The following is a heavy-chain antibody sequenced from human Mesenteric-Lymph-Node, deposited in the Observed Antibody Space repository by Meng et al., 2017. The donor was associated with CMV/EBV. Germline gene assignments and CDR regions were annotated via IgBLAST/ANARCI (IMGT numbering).Heavy chain of an antibody. CDR3: ARVATRISYCGGDCSYAMDV. J-gene: IGHJ6*02. Sequence: GESLKISCAASGFTFSNYAINWVRQAPGKGLEWVSTISGSGTTTYYADSVKGRCAISRDNSKNTVYLQMNSLRAEDTAVYFCARVATRISYCGGDCSYAMDVWGQGTTVTVSS. CDR2: ISGSGTTT. V-gene: IGHV3-23*01. CDR1: GFTFSNYA. D-gene: IGHD2-21*01.